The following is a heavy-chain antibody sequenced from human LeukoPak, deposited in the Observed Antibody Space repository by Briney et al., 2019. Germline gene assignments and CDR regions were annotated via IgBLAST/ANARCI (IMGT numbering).Heavy chain of an antibody. CDR1: GGSGGSISSSNY. D-gene: IGHD1-26*01. V-gene: IGHV4-4*02. Sequence: SGTLSLTCAVSGGSGGSISSSNYWSWVRQPPGKGLEWIGEIYHSGSTNYNPSLKSRVTISVDTSKNQFSLKLSSVTAADTAVYYCARDPRGSYRTWPLWGQGTLVTVSS. J-gene: IGHJ4*02. CDR3: ARDPRGSYRTWPL. CDR2: IYHSGST.